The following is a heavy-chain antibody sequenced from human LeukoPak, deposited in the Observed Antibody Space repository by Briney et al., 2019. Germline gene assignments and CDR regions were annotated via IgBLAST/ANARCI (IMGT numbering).Heavy chain of an antibody. CDR2: IDYSGTT. V-gene: IGHV4-39*01. CDR1: GASISSSGSY. Sequence: SETLSLTCSVSGASISSSGSYWAWIRQPPGKGPEGIGSIDYSGTTYYNPSLKSRVTISVDTSKNQFSLKLSSVTAADTAVYYCARRPRGYFDYWGQGTLVTVSS. J-gene: IGHJ4*02. CDR3: ARRPRGYFDY.